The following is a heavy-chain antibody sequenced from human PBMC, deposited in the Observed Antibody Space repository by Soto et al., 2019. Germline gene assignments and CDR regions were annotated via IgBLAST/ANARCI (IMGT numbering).Heavy chain of an antibody. J-gene: IGHJ3*02. CDR1: GFTFSSYA. Sequence: VQLVQSGAEVKKPGASVKVSCKASGFTFSSYAMSWVRQAPGKGLEWVSAISGSGGSTYYADSVKGRFTISRDNSKNTLYLQMNSLRAEDTAVYYCAKGKGVVRNAFDIWGQGTMVTVSS. D-gene: IGHD3-22*01. V-gene: IGHV3-23*04. CDR3: AKGKGVVRNAFDI. CDR2: ISGSGGST.